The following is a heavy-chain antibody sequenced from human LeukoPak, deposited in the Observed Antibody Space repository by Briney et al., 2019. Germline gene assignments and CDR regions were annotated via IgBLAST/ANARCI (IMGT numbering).Heavy chain of an antibody. CDR3: ARDDPGSYYDFWSGYEPDY. V-gene: IGHV1-2*02. J-gene: IGHJ4*02. Sequence: GASVKVSCKASGYTFTGYYMHWVRQAPGQGLEWMGWINPNNGGTNYAQKFQGRVTMTRDTSISTAYMELSRLRSDDTAVYYCARDDPGSYYDFWSGYEPDYWGQGTLVTVSS. CDR2: INPNNGGT. D-gene: IGHD3-3*01. CDR1: GYTFTGYY.